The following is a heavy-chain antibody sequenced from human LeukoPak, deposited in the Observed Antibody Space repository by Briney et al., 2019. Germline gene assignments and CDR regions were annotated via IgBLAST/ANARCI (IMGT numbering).Heavy chain of an antibody. Sequence: PGGSLRLSCAASGFTFSSYGMHWVRQAPGKGLEWVAFIRYDGSNKYYADSAKGRFTISRDNSKNTLYLQMNSLRAEDTAVYYCTIFGVVRDYYYYMDVWGKGTTVTVSS. CDR1: GFTFSSYG. V-gene: IGHV3-30*02. CDR3: TIFGVVRDYYYYMDV. J-gene: IGHJ6*03. CDR2: IRYDGSNK. D-gene: IGHD3-3*01.